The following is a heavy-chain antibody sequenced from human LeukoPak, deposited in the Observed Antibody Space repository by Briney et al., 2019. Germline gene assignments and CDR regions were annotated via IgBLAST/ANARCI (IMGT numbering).Heavy chain of an antibody. CDR3: ARVTYSGRYRPQFDP. J-gene: IGHJ5*02. D-gene: IGHD1-26*01. CDR1: GYTFTGYY. Sequence: GASVKVSCKASGYTFTGYYMHWVRQAPGQGLEWMGWINPNSGGTNYAQKFQGRVTMTRDTSISTAYMELSRLRSGDTAVYYCARVTYSGRYRPQFDPWGQGTLVTVSS. CDR2: INPNSGGT. V-gene: IGHV1-2*02.